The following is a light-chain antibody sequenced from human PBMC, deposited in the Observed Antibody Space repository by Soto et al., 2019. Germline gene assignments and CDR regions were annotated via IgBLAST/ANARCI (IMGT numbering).Light chain of an antibody. Sequence: SVLTQPASVTGSPGQSISISFTGTSSDVGGYNSVSWYQQQSGKAPKLIIHEVSNRASGVSNRCSGSKSGNTASLTTSGLQAEDEADYYCSSYTSSRADGFGFGTKVTVL. CDR3: SSYTSSRADG. J-gene: IGLJ1*01. CDR1: SSDVGGYNS. CDR2: EVS. V-gene: IGLV2-14*01.